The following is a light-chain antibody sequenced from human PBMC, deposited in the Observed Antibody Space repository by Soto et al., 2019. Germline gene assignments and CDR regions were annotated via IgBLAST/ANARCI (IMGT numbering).Light chain of an antibody. CDR2: DNT. CDR1: YSNIGSNF. Sequence: QSALTQSSSVSAAAGQKVTISCSGSYSNIGSNFVSWYQHFPGSAPKLVIYDNTQRPSGIPDRFSGSKSGSSATLGITGLQTGDEDDYSCGTWDSSLNVVVFGGGTKLTVL. V-gene: IGLV1-51*01. CDR3: GTWDSSLNVVV. J-gene: IGLJ2*01.